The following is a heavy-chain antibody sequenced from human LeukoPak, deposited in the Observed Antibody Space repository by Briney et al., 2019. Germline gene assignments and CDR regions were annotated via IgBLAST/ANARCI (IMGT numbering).Heavy chain of an antibody. CDR2: IGATGGST. V-gene: IGHV3-23*01. D-gene: IGHD4-23*01. J-gene: IGHJ4*02. CDR1: GFTFSNYA. CDR3: ATVLRWSSLDY. Sequence: PGASLRLSCAASGFTFSNYAMSWVRQAPGKALEWVSAIGATGGSTYYADSVSGRFTISRDNSKNTLYVQMNSLRAEDTAVCYFATVLRWSSLDYWGQGTLVTVSS.